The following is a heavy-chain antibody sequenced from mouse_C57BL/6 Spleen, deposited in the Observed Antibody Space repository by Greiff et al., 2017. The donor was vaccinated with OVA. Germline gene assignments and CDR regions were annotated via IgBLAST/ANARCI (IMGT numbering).Heavy chain of an antibody. CDR2: ISNLAYSI. J-gene: IGHJ1*03. Sequence: EVQLVESGGGLVQPGGSLKLSCAASGFTFSDYGMAWVRQAPRKGPEWVAFISNLAYSIYYADTVTGRFTISRENAKNTLYLEMSSLRSEDTAMYYCARQGYYGSSSWWYFDVWGTGTTVTVSS. D-gene: IGHD1-1*01. V-gene: IGHV5-15*01. CDR1: GFTFSDYG. CDR3: ARQGYYGSSSWWYFDV.